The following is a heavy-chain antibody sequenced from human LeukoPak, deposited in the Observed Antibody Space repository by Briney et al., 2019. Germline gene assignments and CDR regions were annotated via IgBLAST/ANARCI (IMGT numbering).Heavy chain of an antibody. CDR3: AREYRSSTSCYWVNWFDP. J-gene: IGHJ5*02. D-gene: IGHD2-2*01. Sequence: PSETLSLTCTVSGGSISSYYWSWIRQPAGKGLEWIGRIYTSGSTNYNPSLKSRVTMSVDTSKNQFSLKLSSVTAADTAVYYCAREYRSSTSCYWVNWFDPWGQGTLVTVSS. CDR1: GGSISSYY. CDR2: IYTSGST. V-gene: IGHV4-4*07.